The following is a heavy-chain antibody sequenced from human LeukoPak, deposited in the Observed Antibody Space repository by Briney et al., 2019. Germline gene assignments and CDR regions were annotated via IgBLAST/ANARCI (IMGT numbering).Heavy chain of an antibody. CDR3: ARHHNSGWYIDS. CDR1: GFTFSSYG. J-gene: IGHJ4*02. V-gene: IGHV3-30*02. CDR2: VRNDGTNK. D-gene: IGHD6-19*01. Sequence: GGSLRLSCAASGFTFSSYGMHWVRQAPGKGLGWVAFVRNDGTNKHYADSVKGRFTISRDNSKNTLYLQMNSLRAEDTAVYYCARHHNSGWYIDSWGQGTLVTVSS.